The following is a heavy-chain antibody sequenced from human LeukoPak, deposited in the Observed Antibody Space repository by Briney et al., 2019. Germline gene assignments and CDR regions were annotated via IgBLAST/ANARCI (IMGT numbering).Heavy chain of an antibody. CDR3: TTGLDSTVTTFGWGRQDYYFDY. Sequence: KPGGSLRLSCTTSGFIFRDYYMIWIRQAPGRGLEWVGRIKSKTDGGTTDYAAPVKGRFTISRDDSKNTLYLQMNSLKTEDTAVYYCTTGLDSTVTTFGWGRQDYYFDYWGQGTLVTVSS. J-gene: IGHJ4*02. CDR2: IKSKTDGGTT. V-gene: IGHV3-15*01. CDR1: GFIFRDYY. D-gene: IGHD4-17*01.